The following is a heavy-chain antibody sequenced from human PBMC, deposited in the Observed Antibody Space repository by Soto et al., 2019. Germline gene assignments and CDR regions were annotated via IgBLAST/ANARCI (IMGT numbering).Heavy chain of an antibody. V-gene: IGHV1-69*01. CDR3: ARPLRDRSYYYGMAV. J-gene: IGHJ6*02. D-gene: IGHD3-22*01. CDR1: GGTFSKYA. CDR2: TIPMFGTP. Sequence: QVQLVQSGAEMQQPGASVRVSCKASGGTFSKYAFSWVRQAPGQGLEWPGGTIPMFGTPNYAQKFHGRIAISADESTATVYMELSSLRSEDTAVYFCARPLRDRSYYYGMAVWGQGTTVTVSS.